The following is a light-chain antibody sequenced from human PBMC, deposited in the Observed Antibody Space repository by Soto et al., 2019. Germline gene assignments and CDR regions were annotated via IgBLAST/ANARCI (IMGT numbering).Light chain of an antibody. Sequence: EIVLTQSPGTLSLSPWERATLSCRASQSVSRYLAWYQQKPGQAPRLLIYDASNRATGIPARFSGSGSGTDFTLTISSLEPEDFAVYYCQQRSNWPPITFGQGTRLEIK. CDR3: QQRSNWPPIT. V-gene: IGKV3-11*01. CDR2: DAS. J-gene: IGKJ5*01. CDR1: QSVSRY.